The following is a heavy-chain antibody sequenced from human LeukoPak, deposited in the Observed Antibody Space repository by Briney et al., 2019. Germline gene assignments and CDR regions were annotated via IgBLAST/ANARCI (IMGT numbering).Heavy chain of an antibody. V-gene: IGHV1-3*01. CDR3: AREVAVAGYDY. J-gene: IGHJ4*02. CDR1: GYTFTSYA. CDR2: INAGNGNT. Sequence: ASVKVSCKASGYTFTSYAMHWVRQAPGQRLEWMGWINAGNGNTKYSQKFQGRVTITRDTTASTAYMELSSLRSEDTAVYYCAREVAVAGYDYWGQGTLVTVSS. D-gene: IGHD6-19*01.